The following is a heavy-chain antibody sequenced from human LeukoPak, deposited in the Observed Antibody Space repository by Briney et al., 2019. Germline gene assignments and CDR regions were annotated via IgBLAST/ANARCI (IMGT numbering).Heavy chain of an antibody. V-gene: IGHV1-8*03. CDR1: GYTFTCYD. Sequence: ASVKVSCKASGYTFTCYDINWVRQVTGQGLEWMGWMNPKSGNTGYAQKFQGRVTITRNNSISTAYMEVSSVRYEDTAVYYCARHAVDNSYYYYMDVWGKGTTVTVSS. D-gene: IGHD6-19*01. J-gene: IGHJ6*03. CDR2: MNPKSGNT. CDR3: ARHAVDNSYYYYMDV.